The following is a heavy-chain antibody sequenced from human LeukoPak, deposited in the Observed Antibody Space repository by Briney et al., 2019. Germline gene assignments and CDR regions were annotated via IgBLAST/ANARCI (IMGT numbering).Heavy chain of an antibody. CDR3: ARQTGSGLFILP. CDR2: IYYTGNT. D-gene: IGHD3/OR15-3a*01. V-gene: IGHV4-39*01. J-gene: IGHJ4*02. Sequence: PSETLSLTCTVSGGSISSSYSYWGWIRPPPGMGLEWIGSIYYTGNTYYNASLKSQVSISIDTSKNQFSLKLTSVTAADTAVYYCARQTGSGLFILPGGQGTLVTVSS. CDR1: GGSISSSYSY.